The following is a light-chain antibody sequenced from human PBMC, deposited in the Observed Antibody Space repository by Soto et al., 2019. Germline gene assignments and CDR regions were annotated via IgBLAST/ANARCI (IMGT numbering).Light chain of an antibody. CDR2: DVS. J-gene: IGLJ3*02. Sequence: QSALTQPRSVSGSPGQSVTISCTGTSSDVGGYNYVSWYQQHPGKAPKLMIYDVSKRPSGVPDRFSGSKSGNTASLTISGLLAEAEADYYCCSYAGSYTLGVFGGGTKLTFL. CDR3: CSYAGSYTLGV. V-gene: IGLV2-11*01. CDR1: SSDVGGYNY.